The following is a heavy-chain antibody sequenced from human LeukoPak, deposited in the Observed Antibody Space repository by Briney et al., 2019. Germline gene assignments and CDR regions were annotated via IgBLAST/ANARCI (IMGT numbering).Heavy chain of an antibody. J-gene: IGHJ4*02. Sequence: GASVKVSCKASGYTFTGYYMHWVRQAPGQGLEWMGWINPNSGGTNYAQKFQGRVTMTRDTSISTAYMELSRLRSDDTAVYYCARGGDSSGYGRYYFDYWGQGTLVTVSS. V-gene: IGHV1-2*02. CDR3: ARGGDSSGYGRYYFDY. D-gene: IGHD3-22*01. CDR2: INPNSGGT. CDR1: GYTFTGYY.